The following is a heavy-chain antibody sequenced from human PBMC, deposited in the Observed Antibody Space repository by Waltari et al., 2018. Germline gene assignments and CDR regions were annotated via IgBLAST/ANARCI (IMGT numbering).Heavy chain of an antibody. CDR3: AGGWYDYYFDY. CDR1: GYSISSGYY. D-gene: IGHD6-19*01. CDR2: IYHSGST. V-gene: IGHV4-38-2*01. J-gene: IGHJ4*02. Sequence: QVQLQESGPGLVKPSETLSLTCAVSGYSISSGYYWGWIRQPPGKGLEWIGSIYHSGSTYYNPSLKSRVTISVDTSKNQFSLKLSSVTAADTAVYYCAGGWYDYYFDYWGQGTLVIVSS.